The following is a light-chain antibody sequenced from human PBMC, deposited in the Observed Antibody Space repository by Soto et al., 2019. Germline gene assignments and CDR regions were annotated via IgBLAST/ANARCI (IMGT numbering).Light chain of an antibody. V-gene: IGKV1-9*01. Sequence: DIQLTQSPYFLSASVGDRVTIPCRASQGIGSYLAWYQQKPGKSPKLLISGASTLQSGVPSRFSGSGSGTEFTLTISGLQPEDLATYSCQQLHSWGVTFGGGTKVELK. CDR1: QGIGSY. J-gene: IGKJ4*01. CDR2: GAS. CDR3: QQLHSWGVT.